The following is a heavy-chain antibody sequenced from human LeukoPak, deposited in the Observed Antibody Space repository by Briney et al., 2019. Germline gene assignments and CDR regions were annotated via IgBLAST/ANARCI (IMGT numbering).Heavy chain of an antibody. CDR2: IIPIFGTA. D-gene: IGHD3-22*01. Sequence: GSSVKVSCKASGGTFSSYAISWVRQAPGQGLEWMGGIIPIFGTANYAQKFQGRVTITAGESTSTAYMELSSLRSEDTAVYYCARVSGLEYYDSSGTTAHAFDIWGQGTMVTVSS. CDR3: ARVSGLEYYDSSGTTAHAFDI. CDR1: GGTFSSYA. J-gene: IGHJ3*02. V-gene: IGHV1-69*01.